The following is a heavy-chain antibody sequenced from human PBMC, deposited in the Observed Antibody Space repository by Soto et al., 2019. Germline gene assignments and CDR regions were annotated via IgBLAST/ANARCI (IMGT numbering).Heavy chain of an antibody. J-gene: IGHJ4*02. Sequence: GGSLRLSCAASGFTFSSFSMNWVRQAPGKGLEWVSYISSDSALIYYGDSVKGRFTISRDNAKNSLYLQMNSLRVEDTAIYYCAGGWAQWLGDYWGQGALVTVSS. CDR3: AGGWAQWLGDY. V-gene: IGHV3-48*01. CDR1: GFTFSSFS. D-gene: IGHD6-19*01. CDR2: ISSDSALI.